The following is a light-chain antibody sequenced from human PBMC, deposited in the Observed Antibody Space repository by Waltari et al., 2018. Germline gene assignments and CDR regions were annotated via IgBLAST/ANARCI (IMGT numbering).Light chain of an antibody. CDR2: EVS. CDR3: YSYARTITFV. Sequence: QSALTQPASVSGSPGQSITNPCSGTSSDVGKSNQFSLYQQHPGRAPKLIIYEVSERPSGVSNRFSGSKSGNTASLTISGLQPEDEADYYCYSYARTITFVFGGGTKLTVL. CDR1: SSDVGKSNQ. V-gene: IGLV2-23*02. J-gene: IGLJ3*02.